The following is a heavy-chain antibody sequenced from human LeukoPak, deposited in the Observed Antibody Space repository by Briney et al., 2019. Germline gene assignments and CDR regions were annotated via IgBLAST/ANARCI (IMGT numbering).Heavy chain of an antibody. D-gene: IGHD1-26*01. CDR3: ARDIVGATNEPDY. J-gene: IGHJ4*02. Sequence: GGSLRLTCAASGFTVSGNYMSWVRQAPGKGLEWVSYISSSSSTIYYADSVKGRFTISRDNAKNSLYLQMNSLRDEDTAVYYCARDIVGATNEPDYWGQGTLVTVSS. CDR1: GFTVSGNY. CDR2: ISSSSSTI. V-gene: IGHV3-11*04.